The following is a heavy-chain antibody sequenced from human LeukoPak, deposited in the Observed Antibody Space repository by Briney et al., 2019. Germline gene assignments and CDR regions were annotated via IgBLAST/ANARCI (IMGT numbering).Heavy chain of an antibody. CDR2: ISSSSSYI. Sequence: GGSLRLSCAASGFTFSSYSMNWVRQAPGKGLEWVSSISSSSSYIYYADSVKGRFTISRDNAKNSLYLQMNSLRAEDTAVYYCARTLYYYDSSGYSVWFDPWGQGTLVTVSS. CDR1: GFTFSSYS. D-gene: IGHD3-22*01. J-gene: IGHJ5*02. CDR3: ARTLYYYDSSGYSVWFDP. V-gene: IGHV3-21*01.